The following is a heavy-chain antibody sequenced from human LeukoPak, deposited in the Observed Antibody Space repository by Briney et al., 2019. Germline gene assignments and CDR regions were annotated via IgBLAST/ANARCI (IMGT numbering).Heavy chain of an antibody. CDR2: IYYSGST. J-gene: IGHJ6*03. CDR1: GGSITSNSYY. Sequence: PSETLSLTCTVSGGSITSNSYYWGWIRQPPGQGLEWIGYIYYSGSTNYNPSLKSRVTISVDTSKNQFSLKLSSVTAADTAVYYCASAPSNYYYYMDVWGKGTTVTISS. V-gene: IGHV4-61*05. CDR3: ASAPSNYYYYMDV.